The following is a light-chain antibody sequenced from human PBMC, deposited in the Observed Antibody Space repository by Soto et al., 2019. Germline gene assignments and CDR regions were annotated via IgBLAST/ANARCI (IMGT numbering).Light chain of an antibody. Sequence: DVAMTQSPLSLSVTPGEPASISCRSGQSLLHRNGFNYLDWYLQRPGQSPQLLMYMGSYRASGVPDRFSGSGSGTDFALNISRVEAEDVGVYYCMQALQPPRTFGQGTKVEIK. J-gene: IGKJ1*01. CDR3: MQALQPPRT. V-gene: IGKV2-28*01. CDR2: MGS. CDR1: QSLLHRNGFNY.